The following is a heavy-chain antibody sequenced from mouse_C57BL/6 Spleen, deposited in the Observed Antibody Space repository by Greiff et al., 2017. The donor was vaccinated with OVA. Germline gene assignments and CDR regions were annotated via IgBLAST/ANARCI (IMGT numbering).Heavy chain of an antibody. D-gene: IGHD1-1*01. CDR3: AREIITTVVEEGYFDV. Sequence: QVQLKQPGAELVKPGASVKMSCTASGYTFTSYWITWVKQRPGQGLEWIGDIYPGSGSTNYNEKFKSKATLTVDTSSSTAYMQLSSLTSEDSAVYYCAREIITTVVEEGYFDVWGTGTTVTVSS. J-gene: IGHJ1*03. V-gene: IGHV1-55*01. CDR1: GYTFTSYW. CDR2: IYPGSGST.